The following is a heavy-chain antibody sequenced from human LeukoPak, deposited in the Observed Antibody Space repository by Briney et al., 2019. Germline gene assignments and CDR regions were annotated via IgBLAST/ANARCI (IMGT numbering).Heavy chain of an antibody. J-gene: IGHJ2*01. V-gene: IGHV4-34*01. D-gene: IGHD3-9*01. Sequence: SETLSLTCAGYGGSFSGYYWSWIRQPPGKGLEWIGEINHSGSTNYNPSLKSRVTISVDTSKNQFSLKLSSVTAAGTAVYYCARGVPDFDWLQWYFDLWGRGTLVTVSS. CDR3: ARGVPDFDWLQWYFDL. CDR1: GGSFSGYY. CDR2: INHSGST.